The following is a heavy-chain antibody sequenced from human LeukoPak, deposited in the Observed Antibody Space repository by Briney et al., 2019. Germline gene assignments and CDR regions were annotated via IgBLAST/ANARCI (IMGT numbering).Heavy chain of an antibody. J-gene: IGHJ4*02. V-gene: IGHV3-30*18. CDR3: AKAKFFQGYGPFDY. CDR2: ISYDGSNK. CDR1: GFTFSSYG. D-gene: IGHD5-18*01. Sequence: PGRSLRLSCAASGFTFSSYGMHWVRQAPGKGLEWVAVISYDGSNKYYADSVKGRFTISRDNSKNTLYLQMNSLRAEDTAVYYCAKAKFFQGYGPFDYWGQGTLVNVSS.